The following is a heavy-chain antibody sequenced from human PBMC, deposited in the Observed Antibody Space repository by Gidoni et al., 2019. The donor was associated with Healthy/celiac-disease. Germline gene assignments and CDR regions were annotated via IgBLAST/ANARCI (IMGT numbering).Heavy chain of an antibody. Sequence: QLQLQESGPGLVKPSETLSLTCTVSGGSISSSSYYWGWIRQPPGKGLEWIGSIYYSGSTYYNPSLKSRVTISVDTSKNQFSLKLSSVTAADTAVYYCARQRAGTGGENWGQGTLVTVSS. D-gene: IGHD6-19*01. CDR1: GGSISSSSYY. J-gene: IGHJ4*02. V-gene: IGHV4-39*01. CDR3: ARQRAGTGGEN. CDR2: IYYSGST.